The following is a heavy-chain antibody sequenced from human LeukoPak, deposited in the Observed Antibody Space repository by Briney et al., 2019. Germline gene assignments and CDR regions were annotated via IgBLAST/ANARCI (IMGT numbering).Heavy chain of an antibody. CDR2: ISYSGDT. V-gene: IGHV4-59*08. CDR3: ARQKSQFLLPSADWFFDL. J-gene: IGHJ2*01. CDR1: ADSIGSFY. D-gene: IGHD5-24*01. Sequence: SETLSLTCSVSADSIGSFYWSWLRQPPGKQLEWIGHISYSGDTNYTPSLKSRVTLSVDTSKNQFSLRLSSVTAADTAVYFCARQKSQFLLPSADWFFDLRGRGTLVTVSS.